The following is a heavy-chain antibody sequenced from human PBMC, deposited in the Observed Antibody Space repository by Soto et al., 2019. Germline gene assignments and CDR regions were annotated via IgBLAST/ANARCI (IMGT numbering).Heavy chain of an antibody. Sequence: QLQLQESGPGLVKPSETLSLTCTVSGGSISSSSYYWGWIRQPPGKGLEWIGSIYYSGSTYYNPSLNSRVTISVDTSKNQFSLKLSSVTAADTAVYYCASITVVVPAAMVGSFWFDPWGQGTLVTVSS. CDR1: GGSISSSSYY. CDR2: IYYSGST. CDR3: ASITVVVPAAMVGSFWFDP. J-gene: IGHJ5*02. D-gene: IGHD2-2*01. V-gene: IGHV4-39*01.